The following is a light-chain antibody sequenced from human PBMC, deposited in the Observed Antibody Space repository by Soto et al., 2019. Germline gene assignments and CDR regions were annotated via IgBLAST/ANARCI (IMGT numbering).Light chain of an antibody. J-gene: IGLJ2*01. Sequence: QTVVTQEPSLTVSPGGTVTLTCGSSTGAVTSGHFPYWFQQKPGQAPTTLIYDTNNKHSWTPARFSGSLLGGKAALTLSGAQPEDEAEYYCLLSYRGLVVFGGGTKLTVL. CDR3: LLSYRGLVV. CDR2: DTN. CDR1: TGAVTSGHF. V-gene: IGLV7-46*01.